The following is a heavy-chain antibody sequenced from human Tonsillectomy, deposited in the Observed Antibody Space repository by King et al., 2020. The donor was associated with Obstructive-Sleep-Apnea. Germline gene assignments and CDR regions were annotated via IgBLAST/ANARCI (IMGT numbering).Heavy chain of an antibody. CDR1: GGSFSGYY. CDR3: ARSPPYYYDSSGYYYR. J-gene: IGHJ5*02. D-gene: IGHD3-22*01. CDR2: INHSGST. Sequence: VQLQQWGAGLLKPSETLSLTCAVYGGSFSGYYWSWIRQPPGKGLEWIGEINHSGSTNYNPSLKSRVTISVDTSKNQFSLKLSSVTAADTAVYYCARSPPYYYDSSGYYYRWGQGTLVTVSS. V-gene: IGHV4-34*01.